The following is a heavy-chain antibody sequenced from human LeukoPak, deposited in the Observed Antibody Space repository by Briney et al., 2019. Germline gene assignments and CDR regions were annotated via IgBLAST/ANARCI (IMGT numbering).Heavy chain of an antibody. D-gene: IGHD1-14*01. CDR1: GYTFTNYY. J-gene: IGHJ6*03. CDR3: ARVMSLKYNRNYYYYYMDV. V-gene: IGHV1-46*01. Sequence: ASVKVSCKASGYTFTNYYMHWVRQAPGQGVEWLGLITPSGGSTWYAQKFQGRVTMTRDTSISTAYMELSRLRSDDTAVYYCARVMSLKYNRNYYYYYMDVWGKGTTVTVSS. CDR2: ITPSGGST.